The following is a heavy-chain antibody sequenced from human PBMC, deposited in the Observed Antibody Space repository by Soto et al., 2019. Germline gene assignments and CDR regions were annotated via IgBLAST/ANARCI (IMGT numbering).Heavy chain of an antibody. CDR1: GGTFSSYA. V-gene: IGHV1-69*06. D-gene: IGHD3-3*01. Sequence: SVKVSCKASGGTFSSYAISWVRQAPGQGLEWMGGIIPIFGTANYAQKFQGRVTITADKSTSTAYMELSSLRSEDTAVYYCARDPSTIFGVVTGPFDYWGQGTLVTVSS. CDR2: IIPIFGTA. J-gene: IGHJ4*02. CDR3: ARDPSTIFGVVTGPFDY.